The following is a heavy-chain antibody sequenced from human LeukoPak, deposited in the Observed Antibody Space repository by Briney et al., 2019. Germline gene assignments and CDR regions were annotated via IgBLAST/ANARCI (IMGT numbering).Heavy chain of an antibody. J-gene: IGHJ3*02. CDR1: GFTFGDYA. D-gene: IGHD3-10*01. V-gene: IGHV3-49*04. Sequence: GRSLRLSCTASGFTFGDYAMSWVRQAPGKGLEWVGFIRSKAYGGTTEYAASVKGRFTISRDDSKSIAYLQMNSLKTEDTAVYCCTRRSYYSDAFDIRGQGTMVTVSS. CDR2: IRSKAYGGTT. CDR3: TRRSYYSDAFDI.